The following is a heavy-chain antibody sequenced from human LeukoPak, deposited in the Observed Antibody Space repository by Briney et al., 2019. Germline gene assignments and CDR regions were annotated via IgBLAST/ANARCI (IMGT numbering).Heavy chain of an antibody. Sequence: GGSLRLSCAAPGFTFSSYEMNWVRQAPGKGLEWVSYISSSSSYIYYADSVKGRFTISRDNAKNSLYLQMNSLRAEDTAVYYCARPPRTSSSSPFDYWGQGTLVTVSS. V-gene: IGHV3-21*05. CDR1: GFTFSSYE. CDR3: ARPPRTSSSSPFDY. J-gene: IGHJ4*02. D-gene: IGHD6-6*01. CDR2: ISSSSSYI.